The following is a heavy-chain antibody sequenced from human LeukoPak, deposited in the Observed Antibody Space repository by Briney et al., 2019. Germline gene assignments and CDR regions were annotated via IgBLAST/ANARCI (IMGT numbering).Heavy chain of an antibody. V-gene: IGHV3-23*01. CDR3: AKDGETYPYFLDV. D-gene: IGHD2-21*01. Sequence: PGGSLRLSCAASGFTFSSYAMTWVRQAPGKGLQWVSAVSGSGAHTYYADSVKGRFTISRDNSRDTLYLQMNSLRAEDTAIYICAKDGETYPYFLDVWGKGTTVIVSS. J-gene: IGHJ6*03. CDR2: VSGSGAHT. CDR1: GFTFSSYA.